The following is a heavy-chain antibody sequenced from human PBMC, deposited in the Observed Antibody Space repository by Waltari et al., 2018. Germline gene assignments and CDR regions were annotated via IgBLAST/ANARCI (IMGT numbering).Heavy chain of an antibody. J-gene: IGHJ4*02. V-gene: IGHV3-74*01. CDR1: GFTFSNYW. Sequence: EEQLVESGGGLVQPGGSLRLSCAASGFTFSNYWMHWVRQAPVNGLVWVSVINTGASDTRYADSVRGRFTISRDDAKNTVYLQMNSLGDEDTAVHYCARGLVTAVGYGDFWGQGTLVTVSS. CDR2: INTGASDT. D-gene: IGHD6-13*01. CDR3: ARGLVTAVGYGDF.